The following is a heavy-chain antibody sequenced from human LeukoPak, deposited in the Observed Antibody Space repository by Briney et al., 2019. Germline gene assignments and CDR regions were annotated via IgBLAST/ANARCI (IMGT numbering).Heavy chain of an antibody. CDR3: ARDRESESDSEGDY. CDR1: GFTFSRFW. CDR2: IKQGGSEI. D-gene: IGHD4-11*01. J-gene: IGHJ4*02. Sequence: PGGSLRLSGSASGFTFSRFWMSWVRQAQGKGLEYVALIKQGGSEIFNMDSVKGRFTISRDDATNSLYLQMNSLRVEDTALYYCARDRESESDSEGDYWGQGTLVTVSS. V-gene: IGHV3-7*01.